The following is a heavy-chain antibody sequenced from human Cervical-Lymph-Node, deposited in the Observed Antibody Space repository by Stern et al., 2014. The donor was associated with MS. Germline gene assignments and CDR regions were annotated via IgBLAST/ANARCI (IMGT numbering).Heavy chain of an antibody. D-gene: IGHD3-3*01. CDR2: IRSKAYGGTA. CDR3: TRGERRLDY. Sequence: EVQLVESGGGLVQPGRSLRLSCTASGFTFGDYAMTWSRQAPGKGLEWVGFIRSKAYGGTAEYAASVKGRFTISRDDSKSIAYLQMNSLTTEDTAVYYCTRGERRLDYWGQGTLVTVSS. V-gene: IGHV3-49*03. CDR1: GFTFGDYA. J-gene: IGHJ4*02.